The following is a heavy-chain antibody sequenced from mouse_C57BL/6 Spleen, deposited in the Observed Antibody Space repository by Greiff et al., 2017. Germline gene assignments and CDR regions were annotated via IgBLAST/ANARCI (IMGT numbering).Heavy chain of an antibody. D-gene: IGHD1-1*01. V-gene: IGHV1-42*01. CDR3: ARGTTVVAYYYAMDY. CDR2: INPSTGGT. J-gene: IGHJ4*01. CDR1: GYSFTGYY. Sequence: VQLQQSGPELVKPGASVKIYCKASGYSFTGYYMNWVKQSPEKSLEWIGEINPSTGGTTYNQKFKAKATLTVDKSSSTAYMQLKSLTSEDSAVYYCARGTTVVAYYYAMDYWGQGTSVTVSS.